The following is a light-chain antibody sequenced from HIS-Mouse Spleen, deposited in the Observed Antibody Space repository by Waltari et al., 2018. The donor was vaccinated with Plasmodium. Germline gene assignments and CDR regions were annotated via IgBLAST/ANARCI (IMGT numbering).Light chain of an antibody. CDR3: QVWDSSSDHPV. CDR1: NIGIKN. J-gene: IGLJ2*01. CDR2: DAS. Sequence: SYVLTQPPSVSVAPGQTARITCGGNNIGIKNVHWYQQKPGQAPWLVVYDASDRPSGIPERFSGSNSGNTATLTISRVEAGDEADYYCQVWDSSSDHPVFGGGTKLTVL. V-gene: IGLV3-21*02.